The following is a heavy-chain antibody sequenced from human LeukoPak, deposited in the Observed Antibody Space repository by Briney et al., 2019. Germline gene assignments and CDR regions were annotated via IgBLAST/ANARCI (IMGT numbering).Heavy chain of an antibody. CDR3: ASLSTVTMY. Sequence: PSETLSLTCNVSGGSISSGGYSWSWIRQHPGKGLEWIGNIYHSGSTYYNPSLKSRVTISVDTSKNQFSLKLSSVTAADTAVYYCASLSTVTMYWGQGTLVTVSS. CDR1: GGSISSGGYS. J-gene: IGHJ4*02. V-gene: IGHV4-31*03. CDR2: IYHSGST. D-gene: IGHD4-17*01.